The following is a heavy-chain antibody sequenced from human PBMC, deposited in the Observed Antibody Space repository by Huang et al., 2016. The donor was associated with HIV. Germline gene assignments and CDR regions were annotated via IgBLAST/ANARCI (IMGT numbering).Heavy chain of an antibody. D-gene: IGHD5-18*01. CDR2: ISNVGSNK. CDR3: ARAKDTWDAYDI. J-gene: IGHJ3*02. V-gene: IGHV3-30-3*01. Sequence: QVQLVESGGGVVQPGRSLRLSCAASGFPFNNHAMHWVRQAPGKGLDWVAVISNVGSNKYYADSVKGRFTISRDSAKSTLFLHMTSLRTEDTAVYYCARAKDTWDAYDIWGQGTMVIVSS. CDR1: GFPFNNHA.